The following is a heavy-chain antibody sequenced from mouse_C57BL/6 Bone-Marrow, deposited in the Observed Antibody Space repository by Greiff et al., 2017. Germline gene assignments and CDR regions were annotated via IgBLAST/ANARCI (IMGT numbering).Heavy chain of an antibody. D-gene: IGHD1-1*01. CDR1: GYTFTSYG. J-gene: IGHJ4*01. V-gene: IGHV1-81*01. Sequence: QVQLQQSGAELARPGASVKLSCKASGYTFTSYGISWVKQRTGQGLEWIGEIYPRSGNTYYNEKFKGKATLTADKSSSTAYMELRSLTSEDSAVYFCARRTVVAHYYAMDYWGQGTSVTVSS. CDR3: ARRTVVAHYYAMDY. CDR2: IYPRSGNT.